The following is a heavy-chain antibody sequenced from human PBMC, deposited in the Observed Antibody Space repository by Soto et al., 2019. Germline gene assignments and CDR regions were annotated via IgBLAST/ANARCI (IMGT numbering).Heavy chain of an antibody. CDR2: IYADDSET. Sequence: EVQLVQSGAEVKKSGESLKISCKGSGYNFTNYWIGWVRQMPGKGLEWMGIIYADDSETRYSPSFQGEVTISVDKSISTDYLQCDSLKASDTAMYFCTRHRASLVRGIRTSYPIDYWGQGTVVTVSS. J-gene: IGHJ4*02. D-gene: IGHD3-10*01. CDR1: GYNFTNYW. CDR3: TRHRASLVRGIRTSYPIDY. V-gene: IGHV5-51*01.